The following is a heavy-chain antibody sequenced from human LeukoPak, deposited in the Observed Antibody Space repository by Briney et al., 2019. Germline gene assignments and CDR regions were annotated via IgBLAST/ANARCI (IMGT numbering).Heavy chain of an antibody. CDR3: ANRYRDY. Sequence: GGSLRLSRAASGFTFSSYGMHWVRQAPGKGLEWVAVISYDGSNKYYADSVKGRFTISRDNSKNTLYLQMNSLRAEDTAVYYCANRYRDYWGQGTLVTVSS. D-gene: IGHD1-14*01. CDR2: ISYDGSNK. J-gene: IGHJ4*02. CDR1: GFTFSSYG. V-gene: IGHV3-30*18.